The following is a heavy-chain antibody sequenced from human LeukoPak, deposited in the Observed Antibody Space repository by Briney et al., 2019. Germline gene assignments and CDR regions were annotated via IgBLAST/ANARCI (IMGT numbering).Heavy chain of an antibody. V-gene: IGHV1-2*02. CDR3: ARNPGRYFDY. J-gene: IGHJ4*02. CDR2: INPNNGGT. Sequence: ASVKVSCKASGYIFTAYYMHWVRQAPGQGLEWMGWINPNNGGTNYAQKFQGRVTMTRDTSISTAYTELRRLRSDDTAVYYCARNPGRYFDYWGQGTLVTVSS. CDR1: GYIFTAYY.